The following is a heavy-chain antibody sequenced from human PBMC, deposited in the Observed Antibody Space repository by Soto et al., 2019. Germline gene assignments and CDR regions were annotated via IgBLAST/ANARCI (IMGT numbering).Heavy chain of an antibody. CDR3: ARGTIGYCSSTSCYTRLDNWFDP. CDR1: GGSVSSGSYY. CDR2: IYYSGST. V-gene: IGHV4-61*01. D-gene: IGHD2-2*02. J-gene: IGHJ5*02. Sequence: ETLSLTCTVSGGSVSSGSYYWSWIRQPPGKGLEWIGYIYYSGSTNYNPSLKSRVTISVDTSKNQFSLKLSSVTAADTAVYYCARGTIGYCSSTSCYTRLDNWFDPWGQGTLVTVSS.